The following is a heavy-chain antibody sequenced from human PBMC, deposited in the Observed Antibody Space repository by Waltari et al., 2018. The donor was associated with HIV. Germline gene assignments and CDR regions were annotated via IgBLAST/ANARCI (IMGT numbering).Heavy chain of an antibody. CDR2: VYYSGST. CDR1: GGSISSNSYY. CDR3: ARGYCSSRACYTGSWFDP. Sequence: QLQLQESGPGLVKPSETVSLICTVSGGSISSNSYYWGWIRQPPGKGLEWIGSVYYSGSTYSNPSLKSRVTISVDTPKNHFSRKLTSMTATDSAVYYCARGYCSSRACYTGSWFDPWGQGTLVTVSS. D-gene: IGHD2-8*01. J-gene: IGHJ5*02. V-gene: IGHV4-39*02.